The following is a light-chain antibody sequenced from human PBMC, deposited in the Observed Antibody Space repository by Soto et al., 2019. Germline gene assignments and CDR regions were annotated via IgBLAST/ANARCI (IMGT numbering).Light chain of an antibody. V-gene: IGLV2-11*01. J-gene: IGLJ1*01. Sequence: LTQPRSVSGSPGQSVTISCTGTSSDVGDYDYVSWYQQHPGKAPKLMIYDVSKRPSGVPDRFSGSKSGNTASLTISGLQAEDEADYYCCSYAGSYTYVFGTGTKVTVL. CDR2: DVS. CDR1: SSDVGDYDY. CDR3: CSYAGSYTYV.